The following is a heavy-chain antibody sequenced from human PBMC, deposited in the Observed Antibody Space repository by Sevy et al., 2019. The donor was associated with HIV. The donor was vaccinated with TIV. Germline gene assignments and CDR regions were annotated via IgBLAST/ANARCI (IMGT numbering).Heavy chain of an antibody. J-gene: IGHJ4*02. D-gene: IGHD4-17*01. CDR1: GFTFSSYS. V-gene: IGHV3-21*01. CDR3: ARDRGDDYGDYVDY. Sequence: GGSLRLSCAASGFTFSSYSMNWVRQAPGKGLEWVSSISSSSSYIYYADSVKGRFTISRDNAKNSLYLQMNSLRAEDTAVYYCARDRGDDYGDYVDYWGQRTLVTVSS. CDR2: ISSSSSYI.